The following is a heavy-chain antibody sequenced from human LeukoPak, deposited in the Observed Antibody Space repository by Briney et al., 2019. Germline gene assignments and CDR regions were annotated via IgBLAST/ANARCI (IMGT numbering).Heavy chain of an antibody. CDR1: GDSISSYY. V-gene: IGHV4-59*01. CDR2: INYSGNT. CDR3: AREGRQDYVYFDC. D-gene: IGHD4-17*01. J-gene: IGHJ4*02. Sequence: TSETLSLTCTVSGDSISSYYWSWIRQPPGKGLEWMGYINYSGNTNYNPSLKSRVTISVDTSKNQFSLRLTSVTGADTAVYYCAREGRQDYVYFDCWGQGTLVTVSS.